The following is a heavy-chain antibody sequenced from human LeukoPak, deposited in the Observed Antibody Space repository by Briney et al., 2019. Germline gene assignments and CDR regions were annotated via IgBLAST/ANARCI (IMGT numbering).Heavy chain of an antibody. D-gene: IGHD3-22*01. CDR3: AREGGPYYYDSSGYDAFDI. J-gene: IGHJ3*02. CDR1: GYTFTSYG. V-gene: IGHV1-18*01. CDR2: ISAYNGNT. Sequence: GASVKVSCKASGYTFTSYGISWVRQAPGQGLEWMGWISAYNGNTNYAQKLQGRVTMTTDTSTSTAYMELRSLRSDDTAVYYCAREGGPYYYDSSGYDAFDIWGQGIMVTVSS.